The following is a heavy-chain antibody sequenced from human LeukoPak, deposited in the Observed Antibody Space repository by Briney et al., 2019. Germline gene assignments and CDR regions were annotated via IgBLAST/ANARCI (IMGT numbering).Heavy chain of an antibody. Sequence: GGSLRLSCAASGFPFSRYWMSWVRQAPGKGLEWVANTKPDESEKHYVDSVKGRFTISRDNAKNSLYLQTNGLRAEDMAVYFCARLAAGSDYFDYWGQGTLVTVSS. CDR3: ARLAAGSDYFDY. V-gene: IGHV3-7*04. D-gene: IGHD6-13*01. J-gene: IGHJ4*02. CDR1: GFPFSRYW. CDR2: TKPDESEK.